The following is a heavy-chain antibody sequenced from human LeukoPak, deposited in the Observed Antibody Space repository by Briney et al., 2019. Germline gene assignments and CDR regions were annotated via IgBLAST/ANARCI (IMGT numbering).Heavy chain of an antibody. CDR1: GFTFSGFA. Sequence: PGGSLRLSCAASGFTFSGFAMIWVRQAPGKGLQWVSSISAGSTNKYYADSVKGRFTISRDNSKSTLYLQMNSLRDEETAIYYCAKGKAVVGAAGPDYWGQGTLVTVSS. D-gene: IGHD2-15*01. J-gene: IGHJ4*02. CDR2: ISAGSTNK. V-gene: IGHV3-23*01. CDR3: AKGKAVVGAAGPDY.